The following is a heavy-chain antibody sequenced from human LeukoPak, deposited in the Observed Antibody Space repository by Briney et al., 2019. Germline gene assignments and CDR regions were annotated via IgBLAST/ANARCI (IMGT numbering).Heavy chain of an antibody. CDR3: AKDKRWELPTTLFDY. CDR1: GFTFSSYA. D-gene: IGHD1-26*01. Sequence: GGSLRLSCAASGFTFSSYAMSWVRKAPGKGREWASPISGSGGSTYYADSVKGRFTISRDNSKNTLYLQMNSLRAEDTAVYYCAKDKRWELPTTLFDYWGQGTLVTVSS. J-gene: IGHJ4*02. V-gene: IGHV3-23*01. CDR2: ISGSGGST.